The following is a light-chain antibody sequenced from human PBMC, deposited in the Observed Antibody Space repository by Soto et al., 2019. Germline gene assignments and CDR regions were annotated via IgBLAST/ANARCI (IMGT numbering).Light chain of an antibody. V-gene: IGKV3D-15*01. CDR1: QSVSSD. CDR2: GAS. J-gene: IGKJ1*01. Sequence: EIVMTQSPATLSVSPGERAILSCRASQSVSSDLAWYQQKPGHPPRLLIYGASTRATGIPARFSGSGSGTDFTLTINSLEPEDFAVYYCQQYGSSGTFGQGTKVDIK. CDR3: QQYGSSGT.